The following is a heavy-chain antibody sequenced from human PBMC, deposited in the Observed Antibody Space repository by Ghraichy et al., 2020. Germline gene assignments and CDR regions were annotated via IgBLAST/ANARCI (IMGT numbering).Heavy chain of an antibody. Sequence: GGSLRLSCAASGFTFSSYSMNWVRQAPGKGLEWVSSISSSSSYIYYADSVKGRFTISRDNAKNSLYLQMNSLRAEDTAVYYCAREVGGYSSGWYQRAFDYWGQGTLVTVSS. CDR2: ISSSSSYI. CDR3: AREVGGYSSGWYQRAFDY. CDR1: GFTFSSYS. V-gene: IGHV3-21*01. J-gene: IGHJ4*02. D-gene: IGHD6-19*01.